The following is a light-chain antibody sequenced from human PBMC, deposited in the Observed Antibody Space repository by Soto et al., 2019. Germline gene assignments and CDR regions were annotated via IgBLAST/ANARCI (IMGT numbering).Light chain of an antibody. CDR2: GAS. CDR1: QSVDND. V-gene: IGKV3-15*01. J-gene: IGKJ4*01. CDR3: QQYNSWPPLT. Sequence: EIVMTQSPATLSVSPGDRATLSCRASQSVDNDLAWYQQKPGQPPRLLIYGASTRANDVPARFSGSGSGTEVTLPINSLQYADFAVYYCQQYNSWPPLTFGGGTKVDIK.